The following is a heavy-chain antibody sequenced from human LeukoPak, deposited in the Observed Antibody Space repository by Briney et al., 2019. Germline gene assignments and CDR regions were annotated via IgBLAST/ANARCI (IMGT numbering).Heavy chain of an antibody. Sequence: SVKVSCKASGGTFSSYAISWVRQAPGQGLEWMGGIIPIFGTANYAQKFQGRVTITTDESTSTAYMELSSLRSEDTAVYYCARHIQLWSDWFDPWGQGTLVTVSP. CDR3: ARHIQLWSDWFDP. D-gene: IGHD5-18*01. J-gene: IGHJ5*02. CDR1: GGTFSSYA. CDR2: IIPIFGTA. V-gene: IGHV1-69*05.